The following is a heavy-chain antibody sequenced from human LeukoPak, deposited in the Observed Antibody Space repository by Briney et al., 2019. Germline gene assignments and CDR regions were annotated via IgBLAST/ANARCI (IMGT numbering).Heavy chain of an antibody. CDR2: ISAYNGNT. CDR1: GYTFTSYG. CDR3: ARDDVDIVATIEGLYYYYYYGMDV. V-gene: IGHV1-18*01. Sequence: GASVKVSCKASGYTFTSYGISWVRQAPGQGLEWMGWISAYNGNTNYAQKLQGRVTMTTDTSTSTAYMELGSLRSDDTAVYYCARDDVDIVATIEGLYYYYYYGMDVWGQGTTVTVSS. J-gene: IGHJ6*02. D-gene: IGHD5-12*01.